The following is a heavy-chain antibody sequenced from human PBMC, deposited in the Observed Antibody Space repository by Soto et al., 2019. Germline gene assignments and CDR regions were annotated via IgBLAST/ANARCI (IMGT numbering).Heavy chain of an antibody. J-gene: IGHJ3*02. CDR1: GFTFSNFG. CDR2: ISYDGSNK. V-gene: IGHV3-30*18. Sequence: AGGSLRLSCAASGFTFSNFGMHWVRQAPGKGLEWVALISYDGSNKYYADSVKGRFTISRDTSKNTLYLQMSRLRAEDTAVYYCAKDKLSSTDAFDSWGQGTMVTVSS. CDR3: AKDKLSSTDAFDS.